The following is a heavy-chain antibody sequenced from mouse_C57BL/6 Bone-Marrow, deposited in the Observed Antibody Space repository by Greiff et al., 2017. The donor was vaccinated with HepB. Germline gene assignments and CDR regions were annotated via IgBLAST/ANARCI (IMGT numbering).Heavy chain of an antibody. V-gene: IGHV5-9-1*02. CDR2: ISSGGDYT. CDR1: GFTFSSYA. CDR3: TRDSLLRAMDY. D-gene: IGHD2-10*01. J-gene: IGHJ4*01. Sequence: EVQGVESGEGLVKPGGSLKLSCAASGFTFSSYAMSWVRQTPEKRLEWVAYISSGGDYTYYADTVKGRFTISRDNARNTLYLQMSSLKSEDTAMYYCTRDSLLRAMDYWGQGTSVTVSS.